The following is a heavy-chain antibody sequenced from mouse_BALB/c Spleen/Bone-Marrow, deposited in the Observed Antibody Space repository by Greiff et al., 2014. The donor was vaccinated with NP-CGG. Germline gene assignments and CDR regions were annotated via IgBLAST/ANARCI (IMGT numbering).Heavy chain of an antibody. Sequence: LVESGAELVRPGTSVKVSCKASGYALTNYWIEWVKQRPGQGLEWIGVINPGSGGVNYNEKFKGKATLTADKSSSTAYIQLSSLTSDDSAVYFCSREITRYAVDYWGQGTSVTVSS. V-gene: IGHV1-54*03. D-gene: IGHD2-4*01. CDR3: SREITRYAVDY. CDR2: INPGSGGV. CDR1: GYALTNYW. J-gene: IGHJ4*01.